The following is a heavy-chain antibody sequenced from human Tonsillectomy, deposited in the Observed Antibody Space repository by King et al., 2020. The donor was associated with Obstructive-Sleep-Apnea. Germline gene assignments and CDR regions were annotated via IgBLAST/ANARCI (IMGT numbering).Heavy chain of an antibody. V-gene: IGHV1-2*02. J-gene: IGHJ5*02. CDR2: INPNRGGT. Sequence: QLVQSGAEVKKPGASVKVSRKASGYTFTDYYMHWVRQAPQAPGQGLEWMGWINPNRGGTNYAQKFQGRVTMTRDTSISTAYMELSRLTSDDTAVYYCARDRPQAYGSGSKNWFDPWGQGTLVTVSS. D-gene: IGHD3-10*01. CDR3: ARDRPQAYGSGSKNWFDP. CDR1: GYTFTDYY.